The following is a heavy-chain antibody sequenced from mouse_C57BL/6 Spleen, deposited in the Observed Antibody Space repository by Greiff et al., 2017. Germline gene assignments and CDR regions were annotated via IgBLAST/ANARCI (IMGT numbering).Heavy chain of an antibody. J-gene: IGHJ2*01. CDR3: AREAYSNYAPFDY. V-gene: IGHV1-53*01. CDR2: INPSNGGT. D-gene: IGHD2-5*01. Sequence: VQLQQSGTELVKPGASVKLSCKASGYTFTSYWMHWVKQRPGQGLEWIGNINPSNGGTNYNEKFKSKATLTVDKSSSTAYMQLSSLTSEDSAVYYCAREAYSNYAPFDYWGQGTTLTVSS. CDR1: GYTFTSYW.